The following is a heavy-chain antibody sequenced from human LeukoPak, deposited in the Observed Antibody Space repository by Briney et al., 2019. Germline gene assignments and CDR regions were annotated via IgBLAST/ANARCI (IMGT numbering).Heavy chain of an antibody. CDR2: VSGYNGNT. Sequence: ASVKLSCKASGYTFTNYGIRWVREAPGQGLEWMGLVSGYNGNTKYAQKLQGRVTMTTDTSTSTAYMELRSLRSDDTAVYYCARALLGLGELTPFDYWGQGTLVTVSS. D-gene: IGHD3-10*01. CDR3: ARALLGLGELTPFDY. V-gene: IGHV1-18*01. J-gene: IGHJ4*02. CDR1: GYTFTNYG.